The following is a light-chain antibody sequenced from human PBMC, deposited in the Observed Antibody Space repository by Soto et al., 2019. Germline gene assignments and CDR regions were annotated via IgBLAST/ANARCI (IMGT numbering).Light chain of an antibody. CDR2: EGS. J-gene: IGLJ2*01. V-gene: IGLV2-23*01. Sequence: QSALTQPASVSGFPGQSITISCAGTSNNVGISNLVSWYQQHPGKAPKLMIYEGSKRPSGVSNRFSGSKSGNTASLTISGLQAEDEADYFCCSYAGTTVVVFGGGTKLTVL. CDR3: CSYAGTTVVV. CDR1: SNNVGISNL.